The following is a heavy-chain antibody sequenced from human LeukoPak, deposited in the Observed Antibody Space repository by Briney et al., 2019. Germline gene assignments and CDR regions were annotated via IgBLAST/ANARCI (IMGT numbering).Heavy chain of an antibody. CDR3: ARDRQDYDFWSGYYTHAFDI. CDR1: GYTFTSYY. D-gene: IGHD3-3*01. J-gene: IGHJ3*02. Sequence: ASVKVSCKASGYTFTSYYMHWVRQAPGQGLEWMGIINPSGGSTSYAQKFQGRVTMTRDTSTSTVYMELSSLRSEDTAVYYCARDRQDYDFWSGYYTHAFDIWGQGTMVIVSS. CDR2: INPSGGST. V-gene: IGHV1-46*01.